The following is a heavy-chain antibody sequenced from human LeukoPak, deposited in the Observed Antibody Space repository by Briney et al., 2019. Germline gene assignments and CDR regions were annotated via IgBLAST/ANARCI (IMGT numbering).Heavy chain of an antibody. D-gene: IGHD3-22*01. V-gene: IGHV1-2*02. CDR2: INPNSGGT. Sequence: ASVKVSCKASGYTFTSYGISWVRQAPGQGLEWMGWINPNSGGTNYAQKFQGRVTMTRDTSISTAYMELSRLRSDDTAVYYCARAQWLLWFDPWGQGTLVTVSS. J-gene: IGHJ5*02. CDR3: ARAQWLLWFDP. CDR1: GYTFTSYG.